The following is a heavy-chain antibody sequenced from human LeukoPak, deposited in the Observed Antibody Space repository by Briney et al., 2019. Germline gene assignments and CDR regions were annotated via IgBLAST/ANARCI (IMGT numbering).Heavy chain of an antibody. CDR1: GFTLSSHD. CDR2: IGTAGDT. D-gene: IGHD3-16*02. V-gene: IGHV3-13*04. J-gene: IGHJ4*02. CDR3: ARVNPHLSAFDY. Sequence: PGGSLRLSCAASGFTLSSHDIHWVRQATGKGLEWVSSIGTAGDTYYTDSVTGRFTISRENAKNSLYLQMNSLRPGDTAVYYCARVNPHLSAFDYWGQGTLVTVSS.